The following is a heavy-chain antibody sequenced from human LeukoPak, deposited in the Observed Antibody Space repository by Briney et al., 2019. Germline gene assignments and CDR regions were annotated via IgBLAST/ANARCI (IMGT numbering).Heavy chain of an antibody. CDR2: IYYSGST. D-gene: IGHD6-19*01. J-gene: IGHJ4*02. V-gene: IGHV4-59*01. Sequence: ASETLSLTCTVSGGSISSYYWSWIRQPPGKGLEWIGYIYYSGSTNYNPSLKSRVTISVDTSKNQFSLKLSSVTAADTAVYYCARDPHRGQWVDWGQGTLVTVSS. CDR1: GGSISSYY. CDR3: ARDPHRGQWVD.